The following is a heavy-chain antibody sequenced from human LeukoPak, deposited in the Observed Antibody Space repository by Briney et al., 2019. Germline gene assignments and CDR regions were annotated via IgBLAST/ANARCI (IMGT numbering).Heavy chain of an antibody. CDR3: ARDGGGVGALSPDY. J-gene: IGHJ4*02. D-gene: IGHD1-26*01. CDR2: ISAYNGHT. CDR1: GYTFTSYG. V-gene: IGHV1-18*01. Sequence: ASVKVSCKASGYTFTSYGISWVRQAPGRGLEWVGWISAYNGHTNYAQKLQGRVTMTTDTPATTAYMELRNLTSDDTAVYYCARDGGGVGALSPDYWGQGTLVTVSS.